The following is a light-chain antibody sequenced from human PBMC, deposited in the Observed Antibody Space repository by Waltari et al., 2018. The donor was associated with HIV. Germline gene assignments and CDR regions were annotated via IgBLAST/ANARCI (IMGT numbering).Light chain of an antibody. CDR1: SSDVGAYTY. CDR2: DVS. CDR3: CSYGGSDTLYV. J-gene: IGLJ1*01. Sequence: QSALTQPRSVSGSPGQSVTIPCTGTSSDVGAYTYVAWYQQHPGKAPKFLIFDVSKRPSGVPDRFSGSKSGNTASLTISGLQAEDEAEYYCCSYGGSDTLYVFGTGTKVTVL. V-gene: IGLV2-11*01.